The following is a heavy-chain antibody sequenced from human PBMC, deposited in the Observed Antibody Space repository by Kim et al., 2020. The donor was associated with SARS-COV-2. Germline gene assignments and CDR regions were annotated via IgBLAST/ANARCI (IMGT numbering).Heavy chain of an antibody. CDR1: ASSFSNYY. J-gene: IGHJ5*02. CDR2: IDPSDSYT. D-gene: IGHD4-4*01. CDR3: ARSKGDNYFDP. V-gene: IGHV5-10-1*01. Sequence: GSASSFSNYYISWVRQMPGKGLEWMGRIDPSDSYTNYSPSFQGHVTISTDKSSSTVFLQWSGLKASDTAIYYCARSKGDNYFDPWGHGTLV.